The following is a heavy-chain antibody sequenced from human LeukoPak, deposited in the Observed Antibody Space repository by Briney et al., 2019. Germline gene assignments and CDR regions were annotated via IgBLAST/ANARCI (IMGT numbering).Heavy chain of an antibody. D-gene: IGHD6-19*01. V-gene: IGHV4-39*01. CDR2: IHSIGST. J-gene: IGHJ4*02. CDR3: ATTSYISGWHWNFDY. CDR1: GGSISRGSFF. Sequence: SETLSLTCTLSGGSISRGSFFWDWNRQPPGKGLEWLGSIHSIGSTYYNPSLKSRLTMSVDTSKNQFSLKLSSVTAADTAVYYCATTSYISGWHWNFDYWGQGTLVTVSS.